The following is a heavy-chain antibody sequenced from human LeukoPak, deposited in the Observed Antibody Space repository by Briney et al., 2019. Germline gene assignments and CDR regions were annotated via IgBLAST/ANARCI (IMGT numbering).Heavy chain of an antibody. V-gene: IGHV5-51*01. CDR2: IYPADSDT. D-gene: IGHD1-1*01. J-gene: IGHJ4*02. CDR1: GYSFSSYW. Sequence: GESLKISCKGSGYSFSSYWIAWVRQLPGKGLEWMGVIYPADSDTGYSPSFQGLVTISGDKSISTAYVQWSSLEAADTAIYYCARATTGIRTIDYWGQGTLVTVSS. CDR3: ARATTGIRTIDY.